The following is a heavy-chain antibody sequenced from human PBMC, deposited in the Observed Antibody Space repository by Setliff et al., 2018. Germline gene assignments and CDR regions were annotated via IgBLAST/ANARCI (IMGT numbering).Heavy chain of an antibody. J-gene: IGHJ4*02. CDR2: IWDEGGKT. Sequence: GGSLRLSCAASGFTFSTYRMHWVRQAPGKGLEWVAVIWDEGGKTYHAGSVKGRFTISRDNSKNTLYLQMTSLRPEDTAVYYCARTCSGSGCYAGLESWGQGTPVTVSS. CDR1: GFTFSTYR. D-gene: IGHD2-15*01. CDR3: ARTCSGSGCYAGLES. V-gene: IGHV3-33*08.